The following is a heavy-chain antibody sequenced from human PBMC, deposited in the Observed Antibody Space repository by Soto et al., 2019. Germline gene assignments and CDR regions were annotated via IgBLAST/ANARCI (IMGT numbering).Heavy chain of an antibody. Sequence: QVQLVQSGAEVKKPGASVKVSSKASGYTFTSYDINWVRQATGQGLEWMGWMNPNSGNTGYAQKFQGRVTMTRNTSISTAYMELSSLRSEDTAVYYCARGLNYYGSGSSKYYYYYMDVWGKGTTVTVSS. J-gene: IGHJ6*03. CDR1: GYTFTSYD. CDR3: ARGLNYYGSGSSKYYYYYMDV. CDR2: MNPNSGNT. V-gene: IGHV1-8*01. D-gene: IGHD3-10*01.